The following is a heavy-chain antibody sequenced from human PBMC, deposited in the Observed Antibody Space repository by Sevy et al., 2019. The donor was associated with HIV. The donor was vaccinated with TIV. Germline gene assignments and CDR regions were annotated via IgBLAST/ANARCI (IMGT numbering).Heavy chain of an antibody. CDR3: AGALHDSSGSFDALDI. J-gene: IGHJ3*02. Sequence: GGSLRLSCVASGFTFSNYAINWVRQAPGKGLEWVATIFRGGDGTYYGDSVKGRFTISRDNSKDTVYLQLSSLRADDTAVYYCAGALHDSSGSFDALDIWGQGTMVTVSS. CDR1: GFTFSNYA. CDR2: IFRGGDGT. V-gene: IGHV3-23*01. D-gene: IGHD3-22*01.